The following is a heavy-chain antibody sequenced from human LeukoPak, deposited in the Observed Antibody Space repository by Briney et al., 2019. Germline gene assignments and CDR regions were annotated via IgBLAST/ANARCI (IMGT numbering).Heavy chain of an antibody. CDR1: GYTFAGCY. CDR3: ARGQLTEIGY. V-gene: IGHV1-2*02. CDR2: IIPNGGGT. J-gene: IGHJ4*02. Sequence: ASVKVSCKSAGYTFAGCYMHWVRQAPGQGLEWMGWIIPNGGGTKYAQKFQGRATVTRDKSISTAYMELSRLRSDDTAVYYCARGQLTEIGYWGPGTLVTVSS. D-gene: IGHD5-24*01.